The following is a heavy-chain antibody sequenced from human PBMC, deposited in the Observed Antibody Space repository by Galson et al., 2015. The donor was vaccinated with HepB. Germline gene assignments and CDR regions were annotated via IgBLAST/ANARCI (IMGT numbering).Heavy chain of an antibody. D-gene: IGHD1-26*01. CDR1: GFTFGDYA. J-gene: IGHJ4*02. Sequence: SLRLSCAASGFTFGDYAMSWFRQAPGKGLEWVANIKQDGSEKYYVDSVKGRFTISRDNAKNSLYLQMNSLRAEDTAVYYCARGRYSGSYAFDYWGQGTLVTVSS. CDR2: IKQDGSEK. V-gene: IGHV3-7*01. CDR3: ARGRYSGSYAFDY.